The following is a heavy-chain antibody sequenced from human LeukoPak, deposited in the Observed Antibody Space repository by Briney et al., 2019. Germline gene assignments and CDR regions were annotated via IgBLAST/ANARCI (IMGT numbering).Heavy chain of an antibody. Sequence: GRFLRLSCAASGFTFSSYGMHWVRQAPGKGLEWVAVISYDGSNKYYADSVKGRFTISRDNSKNTLYLQMNSLRAEDTAVYYCARDRIGYSSSLDYWGQGTLVTVSS. CDR1: GFTFSSYG. J-gene: IGHJ4*02. V-gene: IGHV3-30*03. CDR3: ARDRIGYSSSLDY. CDR2: ISYDGSNK. D-gene: IGHD6-13*01.